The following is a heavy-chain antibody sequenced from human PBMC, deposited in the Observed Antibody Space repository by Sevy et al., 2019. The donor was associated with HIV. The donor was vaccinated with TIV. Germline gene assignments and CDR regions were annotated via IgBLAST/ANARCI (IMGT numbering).Heavy chain of an antibody. D-gene: IGHD3-16*01. CDR1: GLTLTTTG. Sequence: GGSLRLSCAASGLTLTTTGMSWVRQAPGKGLEWVAGVTSDGTTYYADSVRDRFTVSRDNSKNTLYLQLNSLRADDTAEFYCAGGDTTMISDLDYWGQGTLVTVSS. V-gene: IGHV3-23*01. CDR3: AGGDTTMISDLDY. CDR2: VTSDGTT. J-gene: IGHJ4*02.